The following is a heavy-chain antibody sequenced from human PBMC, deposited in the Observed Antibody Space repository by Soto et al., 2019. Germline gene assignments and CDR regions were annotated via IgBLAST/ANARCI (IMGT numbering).Heavy chain of an antibody. CDR3: ARHPEPEYCGGDCYLLDY. D-gene: IGHD2-21*02. CDR2: IHPGDSDT. J-gene: IGHJ4*02. Sequence: LKISCKGSGYSFTSYWIGWVRQMPGKGLEWMGIIHPGDSDTRYSPSFQGQVTISADKSISTAYLQWGSLKASDTAMYYCARHPEPEYCGGDCYLLDYWGQGTLVTVSS. CDR1: GYSFTSYW. V-gene: IGHV5-51*01.